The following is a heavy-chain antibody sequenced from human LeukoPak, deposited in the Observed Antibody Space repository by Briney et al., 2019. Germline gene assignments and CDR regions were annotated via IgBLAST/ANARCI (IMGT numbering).Heavy chain of an antibody. J-gene: IGHJ5*02. V-gene: IGHV1-24*01. CDR1: GYSLTALA. Sequence: ASVKVSCKVSGYSLTALAIHWVRQAPGKGLEWMGRFDPDDGARIYSQRFQDRFLMTEDPSSDTAYMELSGLRSEDTAVYFCASDRTMTTVTSGQSWDDPWGQRTLVTVSS. D-gene: IGHD4-17*01. CDR2: FDPDDGAR. CDR3: ASDRTMTTVTSGQSWDDP.